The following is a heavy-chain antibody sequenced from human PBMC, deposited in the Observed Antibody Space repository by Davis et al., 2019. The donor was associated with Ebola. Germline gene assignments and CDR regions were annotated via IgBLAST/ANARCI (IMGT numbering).Heavy chain of an antibody. D-gene: IGHD1-26*01. CDR2: ISAYNGNT. J-gene: IGHJ4*02. CDR1: GYTFTSYG. Sequence: GESLKISCKASGYTFTSYGISWVRQAPGQGLEWMGWISAYNGNTNYAQKLQGRVTMTTDTSTSTAYMELRSLRSEDTAVYYCARDAGAVGDYWGQGTLVTVSS. V-gene: IGHV1-18*01. CDR3: ARDAGAVGDY.